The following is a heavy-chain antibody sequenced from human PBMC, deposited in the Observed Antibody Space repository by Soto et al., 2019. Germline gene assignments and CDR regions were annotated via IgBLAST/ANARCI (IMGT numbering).Heavy chain of an antibody. Sequence: EVQLVESGGGLVKPGGSLRLSCAASGFAFSRYSMNWVRQAPGKGLEWVSSISSTGTNIYYADSVMGRFTISRDNAKNSLSLQMTSLRAEDTAVYYCATGRYGDDTVYFDYWGQGLLVTVSS. J-gene: IGHJ4*02. CDR3: ATGRYGDDTVYFDY. CDR1: GFAFSRYS. V-gene: IGHV3-21*01. D-gene: IGHD4-17*01. CDR2: ISSTGTNI.